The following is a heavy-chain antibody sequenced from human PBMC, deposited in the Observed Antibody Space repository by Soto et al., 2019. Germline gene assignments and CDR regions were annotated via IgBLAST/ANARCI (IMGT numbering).Heavy chain of an antibody. V-gene: IGHV3-74*01. J-gene: IGHJ4*02. CDR1: GFTFGHYW. Sequence: GGSLRLSCAASGFTFGHYWMHWVRQAPGKGLEWISRIDIDGSGTAYADAVMGRFTVSRDNDKNTLYLQMNSLRAEDTAVYYCARVAYGAGSYCDYWGQGALVTVSS. CDR2: IDIDGSGT. CDR3: ARVAYGAGSYCDY. D-gene: IGHD3-10*01.